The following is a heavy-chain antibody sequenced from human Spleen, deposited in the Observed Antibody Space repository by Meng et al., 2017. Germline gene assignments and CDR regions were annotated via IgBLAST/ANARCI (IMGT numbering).Heavy chain of an antibody. CDR3: ARHQDGYSWSY. V-gene: IGHV4-39*01. CDR2: IYYSGST. J-gene: IGHJ4*02. Sequence: QLQLQESGPGLVKPSETLSLTCTVSGGSISSSSYYWGWIRQPPGKGLEWIGSIYYSGSTYYNPSLKSRVTISVDTSKNQFSLKLSSVTAADTAVYYCARHQDGYSWSYWGQGTLVTVSS. D-gene: IGHD5-18*01. CDR1: GGSISSSSYY.